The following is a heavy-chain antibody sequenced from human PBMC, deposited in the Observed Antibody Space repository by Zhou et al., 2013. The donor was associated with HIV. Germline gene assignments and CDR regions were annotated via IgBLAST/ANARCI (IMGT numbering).Heavy chain of an antibody. CDR2: IIVMSGKT. CDR1: GGPIINYA. J-gene: IGHJ4*02. V-gene: IGHV1-69*12. D-gene: IGHD3-10*01. CDR3: ARGRRELLWFGETPYYFDF. Sequence: QVQLVQSGAEVKKPGSSVKVSCKASGGPIINYAIIWVRQAPGQGLEWMGGIIVMSGKTNYAQKFQGTISITADDSRNTAYMELSSLRSEDTAVYYCARGRRELLWFGETPYYFDFWGQGTLVTVSS.